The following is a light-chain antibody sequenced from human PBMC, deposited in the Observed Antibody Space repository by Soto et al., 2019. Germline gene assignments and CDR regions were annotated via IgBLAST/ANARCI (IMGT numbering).Light chain of an antibody. Sequence: EVVLTQSPGTLSLSPGEGATLSCRASQSVSNNYLAWYQQKPGQAPRLVISGASSRATAIPDRFSGSGSGTDFTLTINRLEPEDFAVYYCQQYVSSPLTFGGGTKVDIK. J-gene: IGKJ4*01. CDR1: QSVSNNY. V-gene: IGKV3-20*01. CDR3: QQYVSSPLT. CDR2: GAS.